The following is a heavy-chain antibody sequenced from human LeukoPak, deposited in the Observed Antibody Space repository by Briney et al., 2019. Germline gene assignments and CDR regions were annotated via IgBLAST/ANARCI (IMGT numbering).Heavy chain of an antibody. V-gene: IGHV3-30*02. CDR2: IRYDGNNK. Sequence: PGRSLRLSCAASGYTFITYGMHWVRQAPGKGLEWVTYIRYDGNNKYYADSVKGRFTISIDNSKNTLYLQMNSLRAEDTAVYYCARTAAIERVDYWGQGTLVTVSS. D-gene: IGHD6-13*01. J-gene: IGHJ4*02. CDR1: GYTFITYG. CDR3: ARTAAIERVDY.